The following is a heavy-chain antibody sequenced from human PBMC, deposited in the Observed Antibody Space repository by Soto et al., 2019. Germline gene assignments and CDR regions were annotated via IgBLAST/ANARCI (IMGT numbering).Heavy chain of an antibody. CDR2: ISGSGDST. Sequence: EVRLLESGGGLVEPGGSLRLSCTGSGFNFETYGMTWVRQAPGKGLEWVSGISGSGDSTYFADSVKGRFTISRDNAKKTVYLQLSSLRAEDTATYYCAKDPYVGWYCSGGTCPIASWGQGPLVIASS. D-gene: IGHD2-15*01. CDR1: GFNFETYG. CDR3: AKDPYVGWYCSGGTCPIAS. V-gene: IGHV3-23*01. J-gene: IGHJ5*02.